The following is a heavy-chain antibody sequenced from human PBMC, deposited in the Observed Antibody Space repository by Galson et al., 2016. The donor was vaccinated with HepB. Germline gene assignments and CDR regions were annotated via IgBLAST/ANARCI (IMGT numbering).Heavy chain of an antibody. D-gene: IGHD5-18*01. V-gene: IGHV3-30*03. CDR1: GFTSSTYG. CDR3: ASDPRQWQRGYNYGFEY. Sequence: LRLSCAASGFTSSTYGMHWVRQAPGKGLEWVAVISYDGGTKYHADSVKGRFTISRDNSKNTLYLQMHRLRFEDTAVYYCASDPRQWQRGYNYGFEYWGQGTLVSVSS. CDR2: ISYDGGTK. J-gene: IGHJ4*02.